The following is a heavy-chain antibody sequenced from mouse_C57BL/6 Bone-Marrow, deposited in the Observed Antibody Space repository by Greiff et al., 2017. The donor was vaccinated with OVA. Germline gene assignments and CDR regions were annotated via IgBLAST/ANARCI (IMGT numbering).Heavy chain of an antibody. V-gene: IGHV1-58*01. CDR3: ARSYYYGSVWFAY. CDR2: IYIGNGYT. Sequence: EVKLLESGAELARPGSSVKMSCKTSGYTFTSYGINWVKQRPGQGLEWIGYIYIGNGYTEYNEKFKGKATLTSDTSSSTAYMQLSSLTSEDSAIYFCARSYYYGSVWFAYWGQGTLVTVSA. CDR1: GYTFTSYG. J-gene: IGHJ3*01. D-gene: IGHD1-1*01.